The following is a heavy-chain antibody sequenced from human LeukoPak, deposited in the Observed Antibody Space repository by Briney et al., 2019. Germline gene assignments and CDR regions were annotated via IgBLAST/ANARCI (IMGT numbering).Heavy chain of an antibody. CDR2: ISVYNGNT. J-gene: IGHJ5*02. V-gene: IGHV1-18*01. D-gene: IGHD6-25*01. CDR1: GYTFRTYG. CDR3: ARDREAARPGWFDP. Sequence: ASVKVSCKASGYTFRTYGINWVRQAPGQGLEWMGWISVYNGNTDYAQKFQGRVTMTTDTSTSTAYMELRTLRFDDTAVYYCARDREAARPGWFDPGGQGTLVTVSS.